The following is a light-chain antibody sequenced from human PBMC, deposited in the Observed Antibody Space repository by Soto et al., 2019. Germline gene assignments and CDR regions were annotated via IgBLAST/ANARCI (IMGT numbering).Light chain of an antibody. Sequence: EMVMTQSPVTLSVSPGERATLSCRASQSVNSKLAWYQQKPGQAPRLLIYGASTRAAGIPDRFSGSGSETDFTLTISSLQSEDFAVYYCQQYDDWPGYTFGQGTKLEIK. CDR3: QQYDDWPGYT. CDR1: QSVNSK. CDR2: GAS. J-gene: IGKJ2*01. V-gene: IGKV3-15*01.